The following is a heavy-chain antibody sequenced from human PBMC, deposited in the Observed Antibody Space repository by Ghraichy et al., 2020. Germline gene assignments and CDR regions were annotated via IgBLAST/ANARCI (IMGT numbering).Heavy chain of an antibody. J-gene: IGHJ4*02. CDR2: ISAYNGDT. CDR1: GYTFTSYG. Sequence: ASVKVSCKASGYTFTSYGISWVRQAPGQGLEWMGWISAYNGDTNYAQKLQGRVTMTTDTSTSTAYMELRSLRSDDTAVYYCAREHRALYYFDYWGQGTLVTVSS. V-gene: IGHV1-18*01. D-gene: IGHD1-26*01. CDR3: AREHRALYYFDY.